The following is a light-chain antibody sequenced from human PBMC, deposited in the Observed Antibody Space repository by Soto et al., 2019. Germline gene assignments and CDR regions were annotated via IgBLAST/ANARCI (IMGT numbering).Light chain of an antibody. V-gene: IGKV3-20*01. J-gene: IGKJ2*01. CDR3: QQYDTSPPLYT. CDR1: QTVDSTY. CDR2: RAS. Sequence: EVVLPQSPGTLSLPPGERATLSCRASQTVDSTYLAWYQQKPGQAPRLLIYRASSMAAGVTDRFSGSGSGTYFTITSSKLDPEDFAVYYCQQYDTSPPLYTFGQGTKLEIK.